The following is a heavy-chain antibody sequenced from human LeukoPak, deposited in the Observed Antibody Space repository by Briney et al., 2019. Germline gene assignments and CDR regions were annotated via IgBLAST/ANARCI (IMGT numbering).Heavy chain of an antibody. J-gene: IGHJ4*02. Sequence: GESLKISCKGSGNSFTSNWIGWVRQMPGKGLEWMGIIYPGDSDTRYSPSFQGQVTISVDKSISTAYLQWSSLKASDTAMYYCARQKDYSHYFDYWGQGTLVTVSS. D-gene: IGHD4-11*01. CDR2: IYPGDSDT. V-gene: IGHV5-51*01. CDR1: GNSFTSNW. CDR3: ARQKDYSHYFDY.